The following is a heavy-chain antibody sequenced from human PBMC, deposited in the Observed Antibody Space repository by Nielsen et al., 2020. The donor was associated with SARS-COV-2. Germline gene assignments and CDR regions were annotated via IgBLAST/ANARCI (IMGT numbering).Heavy chain of an antibody. J-gene: IGHJ4*02. CDR1: GYTFTSYA. Sequence: ASVQVSCKASGYTFTSYAMNWVRQAPAQGLEWMGWINTNTGNPTYAQGFTGRFVFSLDTSVSTAYLQISSLKAEDTAVYYCARVTGELRYFDWLLSPDLDYWGQGTLVTVSS. CDR2: INTNTGNP. V-gene: IGHV7-4-1*02. D-gene: IGHD3-9*01. CDR3: ARVTGELRYFDWLLSPDLDY.